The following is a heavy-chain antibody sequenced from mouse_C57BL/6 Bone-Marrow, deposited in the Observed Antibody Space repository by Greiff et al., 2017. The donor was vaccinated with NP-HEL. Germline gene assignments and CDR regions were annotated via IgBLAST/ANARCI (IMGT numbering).Heavy chain of an antibody. J-gene: IGHJ1*03. CDR2: IDPSDSDT. V-gene: IGHV1-52*01. D-gene: IGHD2-2*01. CDR3: ARSNFGYYWYFDV. Sequence: QVQLQQPGAELVRPGSSVKLSCKASGYTFTSYWMHWVKQRPIQGLEWIGNIDPSDSDTNYNQKFKDKATLTVDKSSSTAYMTLSSLTSEASAVYYCARSNFGYYWYFDVWGTGTTVTVSS. CDR1: GYTFTSYW.